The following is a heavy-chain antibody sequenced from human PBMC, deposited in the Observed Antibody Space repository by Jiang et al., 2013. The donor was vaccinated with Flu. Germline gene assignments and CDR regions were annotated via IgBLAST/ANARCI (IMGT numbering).Heavy chain of an antibody. CDR2: IYSGGST. V-gene: IGHV3-66*01. Sequence: GGLVQPGGSLRLSCAASGFTVSSNYMSWVRQAPGKGLEWVSVIYSGGSTYYADSVKGRFTISRDNSKNTLYLQMNSLRAEDTAVYYCARVIAAAGFEPWGQGTLVTVSS. CDR1: GFTVSSNY. D-gene: IGHD6-13*01. J-gene: IGHJ5*02. CDR3: ARVIAAAGFEP.